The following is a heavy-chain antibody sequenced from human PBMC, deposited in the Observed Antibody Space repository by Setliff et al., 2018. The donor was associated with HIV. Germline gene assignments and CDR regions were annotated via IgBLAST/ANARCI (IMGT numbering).Heavy chain of an antibody. CDR1: GGTFSSYT. D-gene: IGHD3-22*01. Sequence: GASVKVSCKASGGTFSSYTITWVRQAPGQGLEWMGRIIPILGIADYALKFQGRVTITADKSTSTAYMELSSLRSEDTAVYYCATPLSHDSSGREPFDYWGQGTLVTVSS. CDR3: ATPLSHDSSGREPFDY. J-gene: IGHJ4*02. V-gene: IGHV1-69*02. CDR2: IIPILGIA.